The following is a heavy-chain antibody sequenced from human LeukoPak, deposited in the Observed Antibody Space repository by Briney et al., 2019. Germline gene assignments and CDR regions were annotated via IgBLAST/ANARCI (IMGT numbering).Heavy chain of an antibody. J-gene: IGHJ6*02. D-gene: IGHD3-22*01. CDR1: GGSISSYY. CDR2: IYYSGST. Sequence: SETLSLTCTVSGGSISSYYWSWIRQPPGKGLEWIGYIYYSGSTNYSPSLKSRVTISVDTSKNQFSLKLSSVTAADTAVYYCARVPYYDSSGYYYYYYYGMDVWGQGTTVTVSS. CDR3: ARVPYYDSSGYYYYYYYGMDV. V-gene: IGHV4-59*01.